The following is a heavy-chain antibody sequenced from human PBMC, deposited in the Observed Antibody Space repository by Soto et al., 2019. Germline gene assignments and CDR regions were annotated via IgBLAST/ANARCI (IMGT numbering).Heavy chain of an antibody. V-gene: IGHV4-30-2*01. Sequence: QLQLQESGSGLVKPSQTLSLTCAVSGGSISSGGYSWSWIRQPPGKGLEWIGYIYHSGSTYYNPSLKGRVTISVDRAKNQFSLTLSSVTAADTAVYYCAAGGGLPRYSWGQGTLVTVSS. J-gene: IGHJ4*02. CDR2: IYHSGST. CDR3: AAGGGLPRYS. D-gene: IGHD5-12*01. CDR1: GGSISSGGYS.